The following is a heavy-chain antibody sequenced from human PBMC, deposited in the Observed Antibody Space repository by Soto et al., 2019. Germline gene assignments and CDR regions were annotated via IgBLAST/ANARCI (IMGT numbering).Heavy chain of an antibody. CDR2: INTNTGNP. CDR3: ARDLWYGLNDYYYYGMDV. V-gene: IGHV7-4-1*01. D-gene: IGHD6-13*01. Sequence: ASVKVSCKASGYTFTSYAMNWVRQAPGQGLEWMGWINTNTGNPTYAQGFTGRFVFSLDTSVSTAYLQICSLKAEDTAVYYCARDLWYGLNDYYYYGMDVWGQGTTVTAP. J-gene: IGHJ6*02. CDR1: GYTFTSYA.